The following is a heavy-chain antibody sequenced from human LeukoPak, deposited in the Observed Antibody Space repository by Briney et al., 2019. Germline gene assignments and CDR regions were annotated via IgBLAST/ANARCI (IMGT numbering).Heavy chain of an antibody. CDR1: GGSIRSTTYY. Sequence: PSETLSLTCSVSGGSIRSTTYYWGWIRQPPGKGLEWIGSIYYSGNTYYSPSLKSRVTISVDTSKNRFSLKLNSVTASDTAVYYCARLVDRLMFDYWGQGTQVTVSS. J-gene: IGHJ4*02. D-gene: IGHD2-21*02. CDR2: IYYSGNT. CDR3: ARLVDRLMFDY. V-gene: IGHV4-39*07.